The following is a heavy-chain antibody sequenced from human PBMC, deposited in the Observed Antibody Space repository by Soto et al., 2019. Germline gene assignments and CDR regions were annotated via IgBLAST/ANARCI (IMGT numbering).Heavy chain of an antibody. J-gene: IGHJ5*02. CDR1: GGSISSYY. CDR3: ARQSYYGSGSYYPQNNWFDP. Sequence: SETLSLTCTVSGGSISSYYWSWIRQPPGKGLEWIGYIYYSGSTNYNPSLKSRVTISVDTSKKQFSLRLNSVTAADTAIYYCARQSYYGSGSYYPQNNWFDPWGQGTLVTAPQ. V-gene: IGHV4-59*08. CDR2: IYYSGST. D-gene: IGHD3-10*01.